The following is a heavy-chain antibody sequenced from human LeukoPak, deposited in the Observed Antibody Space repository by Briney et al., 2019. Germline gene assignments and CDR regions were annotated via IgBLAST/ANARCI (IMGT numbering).Heavy chain of an antibody. Sequence: PGRSLRLSCAASGFTFSSYGMHWVRQAPGKGLEWVAVIWYDGNNKYYADFVKGRFTISRDNSKNTLCLQLNSLRAEDTAVYNCARDRGSREDGMDVWGQGTTVTVSS. CDR3: ARDRGSREDGMDV. J-gene: IGHJ6*02. V-gene: IGHV3-33*01. CDR1: GFTFSSYG. D-gene: IGHD1-26*01. CDR2: IWYDGNNK.